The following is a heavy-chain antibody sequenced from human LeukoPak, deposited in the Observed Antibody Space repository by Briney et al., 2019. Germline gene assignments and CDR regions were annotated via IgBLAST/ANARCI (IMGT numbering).Heavy chain of an antibody. CDR1: GYTLTELS. D-gene: IGHD3-3*01. V-gene: IGHV1-24*01. J-gene: IGHJ4*02. CDR2: FDPEDGET. Sequence: ASVKVSCKVSGYTLTELSMHWVRQAPGKGLEWMGGFDPEDGETIYAQKFQGRVTMTEDTSTDTAYMELSSLRSEDTAVYYCARTYYDFWSGHYRPNYFDYWGQGTLVTVSS. CDR3: ARTYYDFWSGHYRPNYFDY.